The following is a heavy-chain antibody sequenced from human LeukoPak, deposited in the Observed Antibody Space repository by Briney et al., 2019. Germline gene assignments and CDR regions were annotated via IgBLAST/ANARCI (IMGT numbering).Heavy chain of an antibody. CDR3: AKKGYYDGSGYYMYYFDH. V-gene: IGHV3-23*01. CDR1: GFTFNNYA. J-gene: IGHJ4*02. CDR2: ISGSGGST. Sequence: GGSLRLSCAASGFTFNNYAMSWVRQAPGKGLEWVSTISGSGGSTYYADSMKGRFTISRDNSKNTLYLQMNSLRAEDTAVYYCAKKGYYDGSGYYMYYFDHWGQGTLVTVSS. D-gene: IGHD3-22*01.